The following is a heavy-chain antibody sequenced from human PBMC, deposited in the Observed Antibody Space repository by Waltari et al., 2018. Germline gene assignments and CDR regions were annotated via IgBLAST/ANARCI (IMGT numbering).Heavy chain of an antibody. V-gene: IGHV4-38-2*01. J-gene: IGHJ4*02. CDR2: IYHSGST. Sequence: QVQLQESGPGLVKPPETLSLTCAVSGYSISSGYYWTRQPPGKGLEWIGSIYHSGSTYYNPSLKSRVTISVDTSKNQFSLKLSSVTAADTAVYYCARHYDFWSGLFDYWGQGTLVTVSS. D-gene: IGHD3-3*01. CDR3: ARHYDFWSGLFDY. CDR1: GYSISSGYY.